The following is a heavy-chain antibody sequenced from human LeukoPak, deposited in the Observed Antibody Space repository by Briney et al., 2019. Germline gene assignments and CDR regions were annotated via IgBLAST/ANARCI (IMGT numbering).Heavy chain of an antibody. V-gene: IGHV3-20*04. D-gene: IGHD1-26*01. J-gene: IGHJ4*02. Sequence: GRSPRPSCAPSGSSSDDYGTSSVRQAPGKGPEWVSGINWNGGSTGYADSVKGRFTISRDNAKNSLYLQMNSLRAEDTALYYCARSNSGSDYGFDYWGQGTLVTVSS. CDR3: ARSNSGSDYGFDY. CDR2: INWNGGST. CDR1: GSSSDDYG.